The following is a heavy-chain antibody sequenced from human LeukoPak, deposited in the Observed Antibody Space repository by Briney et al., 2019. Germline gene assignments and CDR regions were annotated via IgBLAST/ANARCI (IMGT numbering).Heavy chain of an antibody. V-gene: IGHV3-66*01. CDR3: AREMEGILTGPPGYGMDV. J-gene: IGHJ6*02. Sequence: PGGSLRLSCAASGFTVSSNYMSWVRQAPGKGLEWVSVIYSGGSTYYADSVKGRFTISGDNSKNTLYLQMNSLRAEDTAVYYCAREMEGILTGPPGYGMDVWGQGTTVTVSS. D-gene: IGHD3-9*01. CDR1: GFTVSSNY. CDR2: IYSGGST.